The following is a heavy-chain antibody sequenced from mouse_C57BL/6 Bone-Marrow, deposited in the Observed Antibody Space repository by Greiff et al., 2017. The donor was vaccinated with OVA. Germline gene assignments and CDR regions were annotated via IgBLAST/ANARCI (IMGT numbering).Heavy chain of an antibody. CDR3: ARPHYYGSSYYAMDY. CDR1: GFTFSDYG. V-gene: IGHV5-17*01. CDR2: ISSGSSTI. Sequence: EVQVVESGGGLVKPGGSLKLSCAASGFTFSDYGMHWVRQAPEKGLAWVAYISSGSSTIYYADTVKGRFTISRDNAKNTLFLQMTSLRSEDTAMYYCARPHYYGSSYYAMDYWGQGTSVTVSS. J-gene: IGHJ4*01. D-gene: IGHD1-1*01.